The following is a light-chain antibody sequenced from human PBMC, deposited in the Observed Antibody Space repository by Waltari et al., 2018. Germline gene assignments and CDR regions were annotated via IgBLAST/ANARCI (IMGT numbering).Light chain of an antibody. J-gene: IGLJ1*01. CDR3: AAWDDSLNGPV. Sequence: QSVLTQPPSASGTPGQSILISCSGSSSNIGDNTVPWYQQVPGTAPKLPVYGTSERPSGVSNRLSGSKSGTSASLAISALQPEDEADYYCAAWDDSLNGPVFGTGTKVTVL. CDR2: GTS. CDR1: SSNIGDNT. V-gene: IGLV1-44*01.